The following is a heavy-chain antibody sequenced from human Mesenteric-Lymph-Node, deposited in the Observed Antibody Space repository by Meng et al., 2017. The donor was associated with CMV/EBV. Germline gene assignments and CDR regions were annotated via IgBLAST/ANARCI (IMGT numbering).Heavy chain of an antibody. CDR2: INADNGNT. CDR1: GYNFTSYA. J-gene: IGHJ6*02. V-gene: IGHV1-3*01. CDR3: ARDQDPPYYYYGMDV. Sequence: SGYNFTSYAIHWVRQAPGQRLEWMGWINADNGNTKFSQKFQGRVTITRDTSASTAYMELSSLRSEDTAVYYCARDQDPPYYYYGMDVWGQGTTVTVSS.